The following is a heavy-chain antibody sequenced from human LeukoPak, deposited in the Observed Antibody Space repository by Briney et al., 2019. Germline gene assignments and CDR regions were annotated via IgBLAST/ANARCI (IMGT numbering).Heavy chain of an antibody. CDR1: GFTFSSYS. Sequence: GGSLRLSCAASGFTFSSYSMNWVRQAPGKGLEWVSSISSSSSYIYYADSVKGRFTISRDNAKNSLYLQMNSLRAEDTAVYYCARDHGRLLPQYYFDYWGQGTLVTVSS. CDR3: ARDHGRLLPQYYFDY. J-gene: IGHJ4*02. V-gene: IGHV3-21*01. CDR2: ISSSSSYI. D-gene: IGHD3-22*01.